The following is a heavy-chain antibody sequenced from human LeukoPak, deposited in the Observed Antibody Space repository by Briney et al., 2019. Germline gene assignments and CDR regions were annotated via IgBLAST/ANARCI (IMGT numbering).Heavy chain of an antibody. V-gene: IGHV4-59*08. CDR3: ARHRWELLDAFDI. CDR2: IYYSGST. J-gene: IGHJ3*02. D-gene: IGHD1-26*01. Sequence: SETLSLTCTVSGGSISSYYWSWIRQPPGKGLEWIGYIYYSGSTNYNPSLKSRVTISVDTSKNQFSLKLGSVTAADTAVYYCARHRWELLDAFDIWGQGTMVTVSS. CDR1: GGSISSYY.